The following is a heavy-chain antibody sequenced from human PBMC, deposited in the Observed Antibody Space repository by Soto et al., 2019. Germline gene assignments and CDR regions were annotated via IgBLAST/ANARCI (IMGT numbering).Heavy chain of an antibody. V-gene: IGHV1-18*01. D-gene: IGHD1-26*01. CDR1: GYTFTSYG. CDR2: NSAYNGNT. CDR3: AIIVGATTGGVDAFDI. J-gene: IGHJ3*02. Sequence: QVQLVQSGAEVKKPGASVKVSCKASGYTFTSYGISWVRQAPGQGLEWMGWNSAYNGNTNYAQKLQGRVTMTTDTSTSTADMELRSLRSDDTAVYYCAIIVGATTGGVDAFDIWGQGTMVTVSS.